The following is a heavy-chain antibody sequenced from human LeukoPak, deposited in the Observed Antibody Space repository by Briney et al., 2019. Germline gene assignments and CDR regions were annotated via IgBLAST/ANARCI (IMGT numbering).Heavy chain of an antibody. V-gene: IGHV5-51*01. CDR1: GYSFTSYW. Sequence: GESLKISCKGSGYSFTSYWIGWVRQMPGKGLEWMGIIYPGDSDTRYSPSFQGQVTISADKSISTAYLQWSSLKASDTAMYYCARPEGYSDQPAAFDIWGQGTMVTVSS. CDR2: IYPGDSDT. CDR3: ARPEGYSDQPAAFDI. D-gene: IGHD3-16*01. J-gene: IGHJ3*02.